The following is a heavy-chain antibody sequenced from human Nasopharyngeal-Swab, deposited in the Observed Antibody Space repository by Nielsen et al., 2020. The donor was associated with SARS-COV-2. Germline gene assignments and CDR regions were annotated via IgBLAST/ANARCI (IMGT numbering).Heavy chain of an antibody. Sequence: ASVKVSCKVSGYTLTELSLHWVRQAPGKGLEWMGGFDPEDGETIYAQKFQGRVTMTEDTSTDTAYMELSSLRSEDTAVYYCATGPGAVATFGWFDPWGQGTLFTVSS. CDR3: ATGPGAVATFGWFDP. D-gene: IGHD5-12*01. CDR2: FDPEDGET. V-gene: IGHV1-24*01. CDR1: GYTLTELS. J-gene: IGHJ5*02.